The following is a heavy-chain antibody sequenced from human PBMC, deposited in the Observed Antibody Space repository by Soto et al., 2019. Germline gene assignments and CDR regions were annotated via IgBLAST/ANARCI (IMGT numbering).Heavy chain of an antibody. V-gene: IGHV4-31*03. D-gene: IGHD2-2*01. Sequence: PSETLSLTCTVSGGSISSGGYYWSWIRQHPGKGLEWIGYIYYSGTTYYNPSLKRRVTSSVDPSKNQFSLKLSSVSAADTALYYCSRCSLVVVPAPGLDPWGRGTLVTAPQ. J-gene: IGHJ5*02. CDR2: IYYSGTT. CDR1: GGSISSGGYY. CDR3: SRCSLVVVPAPGLDP.